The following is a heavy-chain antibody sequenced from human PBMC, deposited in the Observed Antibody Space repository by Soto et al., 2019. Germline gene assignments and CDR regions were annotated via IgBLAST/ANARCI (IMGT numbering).Heavy chain of an antibody. J-gene: IGHJ5*02. CDR3: ARGPYSSNEWGFDP. CDR1: GYTFTSYA. D-gene: IGHD6-13*01. CDR2: INAGNGNT. V-gene: IGHV1-3*01. Sequence: QVQLVQSGAEVKKPGASVKVSCKASGYTFTSYAMHWVRQAPGQRLEWMGWINAGNGNTKYSQKFQGRVTITRDTSASTGYMELSSLRSEDTAVYYCARGPYSSNEWGFDPWGQGTLVTVSS.